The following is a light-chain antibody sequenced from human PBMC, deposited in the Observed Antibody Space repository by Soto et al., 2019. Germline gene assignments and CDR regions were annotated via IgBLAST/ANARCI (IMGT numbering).Light chain of an antibody. CDR1: SSDVGSHNL. CDR3: SSYASSSTYV. CDR2: EVS. V-gene: IGLV2-23*02. J-gene: IGLJ1*01. Sequence: QSVLTQPASVSGSPGQSITISCTGTSSDVGSHNLVSWYQQHPGKAPKLMIYEVSKRPSGVSNRFSGSKSGNTASLTISGLQAEDEADFYCSSYASSSTYVFGTGTKVTVL.